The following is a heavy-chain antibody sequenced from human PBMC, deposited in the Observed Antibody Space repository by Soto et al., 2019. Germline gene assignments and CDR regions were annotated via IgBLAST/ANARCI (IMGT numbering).Heavy chain of an antibody. J-gene: IGHJ4*02. V-gene: IGHV4-4*02. CDR2: IFPSGTS. D-gene: IGHD2-2*01. Sequence: PSETLSLTCAVSVGSISSSKWWTWVRQPPGKGLEWIGEIFPSGTSNYNPSLKSRVTFSVDKSKNQFSLRLNSVTAADTAVYYCASAALEYWGQGXLVTVSS. CDR3: ASAALEY. CDR1: VGSISSSKW.